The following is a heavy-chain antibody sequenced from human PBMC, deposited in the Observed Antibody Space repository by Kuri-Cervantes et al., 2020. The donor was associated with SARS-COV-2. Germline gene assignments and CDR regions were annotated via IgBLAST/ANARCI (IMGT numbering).Heavy chain of an antibody. V-gene: IGHV3-33*01. J-gene: IGHJ4*02. CDR3: ARDGDY. CDR2: IWYDGSNK. CDR1: GFIFSNYG. Sequence: GGSLRLSCAASGFIFSNYGMHWARQAPGKGLEWVAVIWYDGSNKYYADSVKGRFTISRDDSKNTLYLQMDSLGDDDTAVYYCARDGDYWGQGTLVTVSS.